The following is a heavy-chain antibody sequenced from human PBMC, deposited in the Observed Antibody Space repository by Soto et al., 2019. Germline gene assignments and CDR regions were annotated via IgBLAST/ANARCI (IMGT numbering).Heavy chain of an antibody. J-gene: IGHJ4*02. CDR2: ISSSTSAT. D-gene: IGHD2-21*01. V-gene: IGHV3-48*01. CDR1: GFALTYYN. Sequence: GGSLRLSCAASGFALTYYNMKWVRQAPGKGLEWVSDISSSTSATYYADSVKGRFTISRDNAKNSLYLRMSNLRAEDTAIYYCVRDSAYSFDYWGQGTLVTVSS. CDR3: VRDSAYSFDY.